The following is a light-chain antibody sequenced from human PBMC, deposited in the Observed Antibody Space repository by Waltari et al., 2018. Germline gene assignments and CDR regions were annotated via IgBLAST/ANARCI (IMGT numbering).Light chain of an antibody. Sequence: EIVLXQSPGTLSLSPXDRATLSCRTSQSVASYYIAWYQQKPGQAPRLLIYGASSRTTGIPDRFSGGGSGTDFTLTITRLEPEDFAVYYCQQYGTSPPWTFGQGTKVEVK. CDR2: GAS. CDR1: QSVASYY. V-gene: IGKV3-20*01. CDR3: QQYGTSPPWT. J-gene: IGKJ1*01.